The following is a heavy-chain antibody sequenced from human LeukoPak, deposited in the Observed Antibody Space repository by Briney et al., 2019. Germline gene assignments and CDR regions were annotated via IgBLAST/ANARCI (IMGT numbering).Heavy chain of an antibody. CDR2: IIPIFGTA. V-gene: IGHV1-69*05. CDR1: GGTFSSYA. J-gene: IGHJ6*03. Sequence: SVKVSCKASGGTFSSYAISWVRQAPGQGLEWMGGIIPIFGTANYAQKFQGRVTITTDESTSTAYMELSSLRSEDTAVYYCARGYCSSTSCYSRFLWDDYYMDVWGKGTTVTVSS. D-gene: IGHD2-2*02. CDR3: ARGYCSSTSCYSRFLWDDYYMDV.